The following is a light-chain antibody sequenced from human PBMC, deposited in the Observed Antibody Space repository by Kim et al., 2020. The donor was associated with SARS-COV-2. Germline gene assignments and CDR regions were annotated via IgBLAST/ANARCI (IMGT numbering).Light chain of an antibody. Sequence: VSPGERATPSCRASQSISNNLAWYQQKPGQAPRLLIYGASTRATGIPARFSGSGSGTEFTLTISSLQSEDFAVYYCQQYNDWPPYTFGQGTKLEI. CDR2: GAS. V-gene: IGKV3-15*01. CDR1: QSISNN. J-gene: IGKJ2*01. CDR3: QQYNDWPPYT.